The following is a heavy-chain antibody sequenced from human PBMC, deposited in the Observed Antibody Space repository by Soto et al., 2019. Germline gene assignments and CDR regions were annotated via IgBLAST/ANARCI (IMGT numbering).Heavy chain of an antibody. CDR1: GGTFSSYA. CDR2: IIPIFGTA. Sequence: QVQLVQSGAEVKKPGSSVKVSCKASGGTFSSYAISWVRQAPGQGIEWMGGIIPIFGTANYAQKFQGRVNITADESTGTAYMELSSLRSEDTAVYYCARDDEDYGSGSYIYYYGMDVWCQGTTVTVSS. CDR3: ARDDEDYGSGSYIYYYGMDV. J-gene: IGHJ6*02. D-gene: IGHD3-10*01. V-gene: IGHV1-69*01.